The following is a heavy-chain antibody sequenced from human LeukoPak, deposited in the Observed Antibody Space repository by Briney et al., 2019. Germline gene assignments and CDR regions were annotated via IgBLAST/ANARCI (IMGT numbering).Heavy chain of an antibody. J-gene: IGHJ4*02. CDR1: GFTFSSYA. Sequence: PGGSLRLSCAASGFTFSSYAMSWVRQAPGKGLEWVANIKQDGSQKYYMDSVKGRFSISRDNAKNSLFLQMNNLRAEDTAVYYCTTIAAVTHGLWGQGTLVTVSS. D-gene: IGHD2-21*02. CDR3: TTIAAVTHGL. V-gene: IGHV3-7*03. CDR2: IKQDGSQK.